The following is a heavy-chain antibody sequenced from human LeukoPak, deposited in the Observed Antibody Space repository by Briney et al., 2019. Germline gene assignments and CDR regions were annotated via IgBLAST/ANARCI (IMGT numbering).Heavy chain of an antibody. CDR2: TSGSGGST. CDR3: AKRPPLTTVTPGFDP. CDR1: GFTFSSYA. V-gene: IGHV3-23*01. Sequence: GGSLRLSCAASGFTFSSYAMSWVRQAPGKGLEWVSATSGSGGSTYYADSVKGRFTISRDNSKNTLYLQMNSLRAEDTAVYYCAKRPPLTTVTPGFDPWGQGTLVTVSS. J-gene: IGHJ5*02. D-gene: IGHD4-11*01.